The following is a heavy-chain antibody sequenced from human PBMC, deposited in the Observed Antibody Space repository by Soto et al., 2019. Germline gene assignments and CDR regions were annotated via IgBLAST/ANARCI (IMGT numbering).Heavy chain of an antibody. CDR2: ISSSSSYI. D-gene: IGHD3-3*01. CDR1: GFTFSSYS. J-gene: IGHJ4*02. CDR3: ARDRGDYGGYYERKNYFDY. V-gene: IGHV3-21*01. Sequence: EVQLVESGGGLVKPGGSLRLSCAASGFTFSSYSMNWVRQAPGKGLEWVSSISSSSSYIYYADSVKGRFPISRDNAKNSLYRQMNSLRAEDTAVYYCARDRGDYGGYYERKNYFDYWGQGTLVTVSS.